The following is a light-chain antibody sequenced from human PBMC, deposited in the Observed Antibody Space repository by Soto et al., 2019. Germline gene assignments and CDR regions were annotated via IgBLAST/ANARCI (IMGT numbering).Light chain of an antibody. J-gene: IGKJ1*01. V-gene: IGKV3-15*01. CDR1: QSVSSN. CDR3: QQYNNWPRT. CDR2: GAS. Sequence: EVVMTPSPATLSVSTRQRATLSCRASQSVSSNLAWYQQKPGQAPRLLIYGASTRATGIPARFSGSGSGTEFTLTISSLQSEDFAVYYCQQYNNWPRTFGQGTKVDIK.